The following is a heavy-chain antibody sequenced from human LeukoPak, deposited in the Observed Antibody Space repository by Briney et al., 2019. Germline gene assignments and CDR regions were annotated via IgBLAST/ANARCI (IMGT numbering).Heavy chain of an antibody. CDR3: ARECDYGVTD. J-gene: IGHJ4*02. CDR1: GGSISSGSCF. CDR2: MYTSGST. D-gene: IGHD4/OR15-4a*01. V-gene: IGHV4-61*02. Sequence: SETLSLTCTVSGGSISSGSCFWSWIRQPAGKGLEWIGRMYTSGSTNYNPSLKSRVTISVDTSKNQFSLKLTSVTAADTAVYYCARECDYGVTDWGQGTLVTVSS.